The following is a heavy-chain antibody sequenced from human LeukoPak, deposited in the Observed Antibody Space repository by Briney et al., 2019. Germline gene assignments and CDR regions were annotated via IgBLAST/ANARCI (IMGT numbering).Heavy chain of an antibody. CDR3: ARGRPHGNDY. D-gene: IGHD4-23*01. V-gene: IGHV3-74*01. J-gene: IGHJ4*02. CDR1: GFSFSGHW. CDR2: IASDGSST. Sequence: GGSLRLSCTASGFSFSGHWMNWVCQAPGKGLVWVSRIASDGSSTTYADSVKGRFSISRDNAKNTLYLQMNSLRVEDTAVYYCARGRPHGNDYWGQGTLVTVSS.